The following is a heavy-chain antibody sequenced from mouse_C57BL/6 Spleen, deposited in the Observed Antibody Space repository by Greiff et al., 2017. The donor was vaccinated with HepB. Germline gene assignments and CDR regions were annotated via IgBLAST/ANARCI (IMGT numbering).Heavy chain of an antibody. J-gene: IGHJ4*01. CDR3: ARVNDYPYYYAMDY. CDR2: IYPGSGST. D-gene: IGHD2-4*01. V-gene: IGHV1-55*01. CDR1: GYTFTSYW. Sequence: QVQLQHPGAELVKPGASVKMSCKASGYTFTSYWITWVKQRPGQGLEWIGDIYPGSGSTNYNEKFKSKATLTVDTSSSTAYMQLSSLTSEDSAVYYCARVNDYPYYYAMDYWGQGTSVTVSS.